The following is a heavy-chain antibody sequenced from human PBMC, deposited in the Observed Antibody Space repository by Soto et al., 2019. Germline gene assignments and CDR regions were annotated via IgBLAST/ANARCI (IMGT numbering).Heavy chain of an antibody. V-gene: IGHV1-69*13. Sequence: ASVKVSCKASGGTFSSYAISWVRQAPGQGLEWMGGIIPIFGTANYAQKFQGRVTITADESTSTAYMELSSLRSEDTAVYYCARMGGWLHRFDRSYYFDYWGQGTLVTVSS. D-gene: IGHD5-12*01. CDR1: GGTFSSYA. CDR2: IIPIFGTA. J-gene: IGHJ4*02. CDR3: ARMGGWLHRFDRSYYFDY.